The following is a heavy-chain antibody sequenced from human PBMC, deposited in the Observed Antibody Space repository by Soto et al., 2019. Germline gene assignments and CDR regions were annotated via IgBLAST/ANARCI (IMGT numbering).Heavy chain of an antibody. V-gene: IGHV4-59*01. CDR1: GGSMSEDF. Sequence: PSETLSLTCSVSGGSMSEDFWSWIRQSPGKGLEWIGYIYYLGSTDYNPSLKSRVTISVDTSKSQFSLRLTSVTAADTAVYYCARDGYDGSGSPYPAYWGPGTQVT. CDR3: ARDGYDGSGSPYPAY. J-gene: IGHJ1*01. CDR2: IYYLGST. D-gene: IGHD3-10*01.